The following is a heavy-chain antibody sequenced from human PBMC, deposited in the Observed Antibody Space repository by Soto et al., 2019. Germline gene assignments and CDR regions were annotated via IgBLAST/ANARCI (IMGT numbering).Heavy chain of an antibody. J-gene: IGHJ6*02. Sequence: ASVKVSCKASGYTFTSYYMHWVRQAPGQGLEWMGIINPSGGSTSYAQKFQGRVTMTRDTSTSTVYMELSSLRSEDTAVYYCARGQEVTIFGVVIVAYYGMDVWGQGTTVTVSS. D-gene: IGHD3-3*01. CDR3: ARGQEVTIFGVVIVAYYGMDV. CDR2: INPSGGST. CDR1: GYTFTSYY. V-gene: IGHV1-46*01.